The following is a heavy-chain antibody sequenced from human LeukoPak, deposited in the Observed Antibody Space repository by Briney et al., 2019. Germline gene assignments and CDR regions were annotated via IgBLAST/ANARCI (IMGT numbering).Heavy chain of an antibody. CDR1: GGSISSSSYY. J-gene: IGHJ6*02. CDR2: INHSGST. Sequence: PSETLSLTCTVSGGSISSSSYYWGWIRQPPGKGLEWIGEINHSGSTNYNPSLKSRVTISVDTSKNQFSLKLSSVTAADTAVYYCARANHDYGDSPGYYGMDVWGQGTTVTVSS. D-gene: IGHD4-17*01. V-gene: IGHV4-39*07. CDR3: ARANHDYGDSPGYYGMDV.